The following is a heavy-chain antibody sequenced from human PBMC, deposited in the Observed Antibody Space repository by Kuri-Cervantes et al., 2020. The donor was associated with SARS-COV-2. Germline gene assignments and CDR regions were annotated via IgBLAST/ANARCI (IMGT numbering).Heavy chain of an antibody. D-gene: IGHD2-21*02. Sequence: SPKLPCPVPGFTFAHYAMHSVRQPPATALEWLAVVPYDGNTPYYADSVKGRFTISRDNSANTLYLQMDSLTYEDTAVYFCARSGVVTDYFDSWGQGTLVSVSS. V-gene: IGHV3-30*04. CDR2: VPYDGNTP. CDR3: ARSGVVTDYFDS. CDR1: GFTFAHYA. J-gene: IGHJ4*02.